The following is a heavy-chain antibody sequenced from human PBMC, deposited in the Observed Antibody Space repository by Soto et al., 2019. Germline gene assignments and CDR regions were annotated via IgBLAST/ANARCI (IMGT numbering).Heavy chain of an antibody. V-gene: IGHV1-18*01. CDR2: ISLYSDGT. Sequence: QVQLVQSGGEVKRPGASVKVSCKTSGYTFSNYGITWVRQAPGQPLEWLGWISLYSDGTNYAHKFQRRVSMTTDTSTTTAYMELRSVRSDDTAVYYCARVVPGAEAWFGPWGQGTLVTVSS. CDR1: GYTFSNYG. J-gene: IGHJ5*02. CDR3: ARVVPGAEAWFGP. D-gene: IGHD2-2*01.